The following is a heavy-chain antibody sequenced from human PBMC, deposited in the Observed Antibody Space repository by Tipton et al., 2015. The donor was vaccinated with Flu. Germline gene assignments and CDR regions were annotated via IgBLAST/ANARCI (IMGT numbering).Heavy chain of an antibody. CDR2: IYHSGST. CDR3: ARQTYYYGMDV. CDR1: GHSISSDYY. J-gene: IGHJ6*02. Sequence: TLSLTCTISGHSISSDYYWGWTRQPPGKGLEWIGSIYHSGSTYYKPSLKSRVTISVDTSKNQFSLKLSSVTAADTAVYYCARQTYYYGMDVWGQGTTVTVSS. V-gene: IGHV4-38-2*02.